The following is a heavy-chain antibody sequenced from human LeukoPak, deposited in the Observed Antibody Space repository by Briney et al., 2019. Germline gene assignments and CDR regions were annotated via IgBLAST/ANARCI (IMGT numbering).Heavy chain of an antibody. D-gene: IGHD3-9*01. J-gene: IGHJ6*02. CDR2: INHSGST. CDR3: ARARRYFDWLGLVRGMDV. CDR1: GFTFSSYS. Sequence: GSLRLTCAASGFTFSSYSMNWVRQAPGKGLEWIGEINHSGSTNYNPSLKSRDTISVDTSKNQFSLKLSSVAAADTAVYYCARARRYFDWLGLVRGMDVWGQGTTVTVSS. V-gene: IGHV4-34*01.